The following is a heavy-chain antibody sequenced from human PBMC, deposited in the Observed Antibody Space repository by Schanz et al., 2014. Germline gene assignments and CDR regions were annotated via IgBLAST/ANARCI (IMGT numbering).Heavy chain of an antibody. V-gene: IGHV4-59*01. Sequence: QVQLQESGPGLVKPSETLSLTCTVSGGSISSFKWSWIRQPPGKGLEWIGYMYHSGSSNYNPSLKSRVTISVDTSKNQFSQKMTSLPAADTAVYFCARVGGGILTSWYSLDSWGQGTLVTVSS. J-gene: IGHJ4*02. CDR2: MYHSGSS. CDR3: ARVGGGILTSWYSLDS. D-gene: IGHD2-8*02. CDR1: GGSISSFK.